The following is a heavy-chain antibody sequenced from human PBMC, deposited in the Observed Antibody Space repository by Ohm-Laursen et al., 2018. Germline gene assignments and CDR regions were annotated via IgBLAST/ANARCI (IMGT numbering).Heavy chain of an antibody. D-gene: IGHD2-15*01. J-gene: IGHJ3*02. Sequence: LSLTCAPSGFTFSSYAMSWVRQAPGKGLEWVSAISGNGETTYSADSVKGRFTISRDNSKSTLSLQMNSLRAEDTAVYYCAKRGYCRGGGCYRAFDIWGQGTMVTVSS. CDR1: GFTFSSYA. CDR2: ISGNGETT. CDR3: AKRGYCRGGGCYRAFDI. V-gene: IGHV3-23*01.